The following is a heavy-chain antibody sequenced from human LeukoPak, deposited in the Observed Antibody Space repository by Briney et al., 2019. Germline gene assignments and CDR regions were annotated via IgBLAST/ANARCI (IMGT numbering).Heavy chain of an antibody. D-gene: IGHD5-12*01. Sequence: GGSLRLSCAASGFTFSNFEMNWVRQAPGKGLEWVAYINSGSGKLTYYAASEKGRFTISRDNAKNSLYLQMSSLRVEDTAVYYCARTRSGYDTDSECWGRGALVTVSS. CDR3: ARTRSGYDTDSEC. CDR2: INSGSGKL. CDR1: GFTFSNFE. V-gene: IGHV3-48*03. J-gene: IGHJ4*02.